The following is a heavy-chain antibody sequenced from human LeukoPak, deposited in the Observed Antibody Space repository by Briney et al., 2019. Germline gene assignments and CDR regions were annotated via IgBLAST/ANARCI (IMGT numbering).Heavy chain of an antibody. CDR2: VYHSGST. D-gene: IGHD2-15*01. Sequence: SXTLSLTCVVSGGSVSGYYWGWIRQPPGRGLEWIGYVYHSGSTNYNPSFKSRITISVDTSRNQFSLQLSSVTAADTAVYYCARIHRYCSGGACYVLDNWGQGTLVAVSS. CDR3: ARIHRYCSGGACYVLDN. J-gene: IGHJ4*02. CDR1: GGSVSGYY. V-gene: IGHV4-59*02.